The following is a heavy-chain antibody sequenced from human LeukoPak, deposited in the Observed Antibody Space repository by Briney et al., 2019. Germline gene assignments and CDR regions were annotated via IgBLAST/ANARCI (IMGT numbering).Heavy chain of an antibody. D-gene: IGHD6-6*01. CDR2: IYYSGST. CDR1: GGSISSGDYY. J-gene: IGHJ4*02. CDR3: ASEDSSSSYFDY. V-gene: IGHV4-30-4*08. Sequence: NPSETLSLTCTVSGGSISSGDYYWSWIRQPPGKGLEWIGYIYYSGSTYYNPCLKSRVTISVDTSKNQFSLKLSSVTAADTAVYYCASEDSSSSYFDYWGQGTLVTVSS.